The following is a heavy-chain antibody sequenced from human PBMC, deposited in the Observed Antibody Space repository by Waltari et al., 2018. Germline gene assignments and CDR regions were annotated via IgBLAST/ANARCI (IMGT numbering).Heavy chain of an antibody. CDR1: VYFINTGFF. D-gene: IGHD2-2*03. V-gene: IGHV4-38-2*01. CDR2: TYHDGTT. J-gene: IGHJ5*02. CDR3: ARQTLGYCTSAACRRLET. Sequence: QVQLQESGPGLVRPSETLSLTCDVSVYFINTGFFWGWIRQPPGKGLEWIGHTYHDGTTYYNPSLKHRVMISLDTSKNQFSLRLNFVDVADTAVYYCARQTLGYCTSAACRRLETWGQGILVTVSS.